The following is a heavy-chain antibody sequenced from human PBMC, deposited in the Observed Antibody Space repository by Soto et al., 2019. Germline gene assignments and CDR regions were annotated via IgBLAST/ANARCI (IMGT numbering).Heavy chain of an antibody. D-gene: IGHD3-16*01. V-gene: IGHV3-48*02. J-gene: IGHJ4*02. Sequence: GGSLRLSCAASGFTFSSYSRNWVRQAPGKGLEWVSYISSSSSTMYYADSVKGRFTISRDNAKNPLNLQMNSLRDEDTAVYYCARDRRFGSFDYWGQGILVTVSS. CDR3: ARDRRFGSFDY. CDR2: ISSSSSTM. CDR1: GFTFSSYS.